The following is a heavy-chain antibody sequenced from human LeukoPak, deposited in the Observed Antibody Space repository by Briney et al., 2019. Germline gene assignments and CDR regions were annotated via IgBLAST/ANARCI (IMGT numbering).Heavy chain of an antibody. Sequence: PGGSLRLSCAASGFTFSSYSMNWVRQAPGKGLEWVSSISGSSSYIYYADSVKGRFTISRDNAKNSLYLQMNSLRAEDTAVYYCARDPGEEITIFGVVIFRHGGFDYWGQGTLVTVSS. J-gene: IGHJ4*02. V-gene: IGHV3-21*01. CDR1: GFTFSSYS. CDR2: ISGSSSYI. CDR3: ARDPGEEITIFGVVIFRHGGFDY. D-gene: IGHD3-3*01.